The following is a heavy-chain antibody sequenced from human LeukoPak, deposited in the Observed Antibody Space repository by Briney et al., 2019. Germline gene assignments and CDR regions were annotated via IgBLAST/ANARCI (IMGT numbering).Heavy chain of an antibody. CDR3: VDDQVDNVGWLT. J-gene: IGHJ5*02. D-gene: IGHD5-12*01. Sequence: PGGCLRLSCSASGFIFSTYTIEWVRQAPGKGLEFVSVINGDGRTTYYADYVKGRFNIYRNNSKTTMYLEMNSLRAEDTAVYYCVDDQVDNVGWLTWGQGTRVTVSS. CDR2: INGDGRTT. V-gene: IGHV3-64D*06. CDR1: GFIFSTYT.